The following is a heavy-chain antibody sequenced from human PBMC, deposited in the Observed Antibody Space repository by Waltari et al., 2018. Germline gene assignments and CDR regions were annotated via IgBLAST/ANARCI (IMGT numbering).Heavy chain of an antibody. CDR2: INHSGST. V-gene: IGHV4-34*01. Sequence: VQLQQWGAGLLKPSETLSLTCAVHGGSFSGYYWSWIRPPPGKGLAWIGEINHSGSTNYNPSLKSRVTISVDTSKNQCSLKLSSVTAADTAVYYCARGAVVGDKTYYYDSSGYYHDYWGQGTLVTVSS. J-gene: IGHJ4*02. CDR3: ARGAVVGDKTYYYDSSGYYHDY. CDR1: GGSFSGYY. D-gene: IGHD3-22*01.